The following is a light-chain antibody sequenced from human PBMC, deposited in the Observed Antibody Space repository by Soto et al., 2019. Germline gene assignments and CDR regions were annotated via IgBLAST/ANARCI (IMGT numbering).Light chain of an antibody. J-gene: IGKJ4*01. Sequence: EIVMTQSPATLSVSPGERATLSCRASQSVSSNLAWYQQKPGQAPRLLIYGASTRATGVPARFSGSGSATQFTLTISSLQSEDFGFYYCQQYHQWPVAFGGGTKVDI. CDR3: QQYHQWPVA. CDR1: QSVSSN. CDR2: GAS. V-gene: IGKV3-15*01.